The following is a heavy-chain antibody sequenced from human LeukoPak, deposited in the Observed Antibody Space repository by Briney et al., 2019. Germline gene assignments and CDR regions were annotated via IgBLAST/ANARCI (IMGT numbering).Heavy chain of an antibody. CDR3: ARDMYCSSTSCYGSYYYYMDV. CDR1: GYTFTSYG. V-gene: IGHV1-18*01. CDR2: ISAYNGNT. D-gene: IGHD2-2*01. J-gene: IGHJ6*03. Sequence: ASVKVSCKASGYTFTSYGISWVRQAPGQGLEWMGWISAYNGNTNYAQELQGRVTMTTDTSTSTAYMELSSLRSEDTAVYYCARDMYCSSTSCYGSYYYYMDVWGKGTTVTVSS.